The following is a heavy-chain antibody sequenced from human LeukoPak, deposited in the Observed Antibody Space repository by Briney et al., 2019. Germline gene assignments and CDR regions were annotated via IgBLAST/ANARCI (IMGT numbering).Heavy chain of an antibody. CDR2: INPNSGGT. CDR3: ARGGGLGCSGGSCYGHYYYGMDV. CDR1: GYTFTGYY. Sequence: ASVKVSCKASGYTFTGYYMHWVRQAPGQGLEWMGWINPNSGGTNYAQKFQGRVTMTRDTSISTAYMELSRLRSDVTAVYYCARGGGLGCSGGSCYGHYYYGMDVWGQGTTVTASS. J-gene: IGHJ6*02. D-gene: IGHD2-15*01. V-gene: IGHV1-2*02.